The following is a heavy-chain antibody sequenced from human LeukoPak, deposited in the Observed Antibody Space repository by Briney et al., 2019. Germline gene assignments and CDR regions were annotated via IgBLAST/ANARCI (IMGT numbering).Heavy chain of an antibody. V-gene: IGHV3-7*01. CDR2: IKQDGSAK. CDR1: GFAFGDFW. D-gene: IGHD3-10*01. J-gene: IGHJ6*02. CDR3: ARERREGLWFGELFRYQYCGLDV. Sequence: GGSLRLSCAASGFAFGDFWMSWVRQPPGKGLESVANIKQDGSAKEYVDSVKGRFTISRDNAKNSLYLQMNNLREDDTGVYYCARERREGLWFGELFRYQYCGLDVWGQGTTVIVSS.